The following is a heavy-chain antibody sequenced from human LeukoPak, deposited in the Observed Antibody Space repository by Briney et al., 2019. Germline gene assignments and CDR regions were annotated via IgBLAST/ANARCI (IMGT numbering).Heavy chain of an antibody. D-gene: IGHD2-2*01. Sequence: ASVKVSCTVSGYTLTELSMHWVRQAPGKGLEWMGGFDPEDGETIYAQKFQGRVTMTEDTSTDTAYMELSSLRSEDTAVYYCATLGYCSSTSCYGWFDPWGQGTLVTVSS. J-gene: IGHJ5*02. CDR3: ATLGYCSSTSCYGWFDP. CDR1: GYTLTELS. CDR2: FDPEDGET. V-gene: IGHV1-24*01.